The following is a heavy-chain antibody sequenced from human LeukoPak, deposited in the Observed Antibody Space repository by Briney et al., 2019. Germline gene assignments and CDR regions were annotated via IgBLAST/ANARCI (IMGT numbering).Heavy chain of an antibody. CDR1: GYTFTSYY. J-gene: IGHJ6*02. Sequence: ASVKVSCKASGYTFTSYYMHWVRQAPGQGLEWMGIINPSGGSTSYAQKFQGRVTMTRDTSTSTAYMELRSLRSDDTAVYYCARDPRGVRYFDWLPNYYYGMDVWGQGTTVTVSS. CDR2: INPSGGST. CDR3: ARDPRGVRYFDWLPNYYYGMDV. D-gene: IGHD3-9*01. V-gene: IGHV1-46*01.